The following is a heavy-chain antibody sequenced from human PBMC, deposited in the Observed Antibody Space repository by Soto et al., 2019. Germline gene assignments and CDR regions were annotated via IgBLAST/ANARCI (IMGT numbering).Heavy chain of an antibody. CDR1: GFTFSSYE. Sequence: PGGSLRLSCAASGFTFSSYEMNWVRQAPGKGLEWVSYISSSGSTIYYADSVKGRFTISRDNAKNSLYLQMNSLRAEDTAVYYCARDRGENLEWHGMTSYYYYGMDVWGQGTTVTVSS. D-gene: IGHD1-1*01. CDR3: ARDRGENLEWHGMTSYYYYGMDV. CDR2: ISSSGSTI. J-gene: IGHJ6*02. V-gene: IGHV3-48*03.